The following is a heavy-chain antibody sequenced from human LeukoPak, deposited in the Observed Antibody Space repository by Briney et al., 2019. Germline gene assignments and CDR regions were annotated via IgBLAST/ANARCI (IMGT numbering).Heavy chain of an antibody. D-gene: IGHD3-22*01. J-gene: IGHJ4*02. CDR1: GGTFSSYA. CDR2: IIPIFGTA. Sequence: ASVKVSCKASGGTFSSYAISWVRQAPGQGLEWMGGIIPIFGTANYAQKFQGRVTITTDESTSTAYMELSSLGSEDTAVYYCARCPVRFYDSSGYFDYWGQGTLVTVSS. CDR3: ARCPVRFYDSSGYFDY. V-gene: IGHV1-69*05.